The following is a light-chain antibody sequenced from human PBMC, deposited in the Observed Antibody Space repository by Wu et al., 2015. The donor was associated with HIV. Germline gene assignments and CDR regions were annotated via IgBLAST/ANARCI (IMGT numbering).Light chain of an antibody. Sequence: EIMLTQSPGTLSSSPGERATLSCRASQSVKSYLAWYQQKPGQAPRLLIYHSSNRATGIPARFSGRGSGTDFTLTISSLEPEDFAIYYCQQRDNWPWTFGQGTRVEIK. J-gene: IGKJ1*01. CDR3: QQRDNWPWT. CDR2: HSS. V-gene: IGKV3-11*01. CDR1: QSVKSY.